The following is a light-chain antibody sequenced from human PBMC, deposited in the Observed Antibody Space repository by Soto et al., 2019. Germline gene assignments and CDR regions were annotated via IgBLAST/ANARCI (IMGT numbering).Light chain of an antibody. V-gene: IGKV3-20*01. J-gene: IGKJ2*01. CDR1: QSVSSRN. CDR3: LRYGDSPPPYT. CDR2: GAS. Sequence: EIVLTQSPGTLSLSPGERATLSCRASQSVSSRNLAWYRQKPGQAPSLLIYGASNRATGIPDRFSGSGSGTHFTLTISSLEPEDFAVYYCLRYGDSPPPYTFGQGTKLEIK.